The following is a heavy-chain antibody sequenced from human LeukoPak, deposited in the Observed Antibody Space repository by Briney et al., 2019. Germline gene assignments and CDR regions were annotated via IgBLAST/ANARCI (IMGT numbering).Heavy chain of an antibody. CDR2: IYYSGST. CDR3: ASRNHYYDSSGYCYVWAFDI. J-gene: IGHJ3*02. CDR1: GGSFSGYY. D-gene: IGHD3-22*01. Sequence: PSETLSLTCAVYGGSFSGYYWSWIRQHPGKGLEWIGYIYYSGSTYYNPSLKSRVTISVDTSKNQFSLKLSSVTAADTAVYYCASRNHYYDSSGYCYVWAFDIWGQGTMVTVSS. V-gene: IGHV4-31*11.